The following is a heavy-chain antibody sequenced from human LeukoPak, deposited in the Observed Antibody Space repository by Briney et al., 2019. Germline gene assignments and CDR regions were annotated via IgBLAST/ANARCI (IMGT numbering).Heavy chain of an antibody. CDR2: ISYDGSNK. J-gene: IGHJ4*02. D-gene: IGHD2-2*01. V-gene: IGHV3-30-3*01. CDR3: ASQKLGSTNYSIDY. CDR1: GFTFSSYA. Sequence: GRSLRLSCAASGFTFSSYAMHWVRQAPGKGLEWVAVISYDGSNKYYADSVKGRFTISRDNSKNTLYLQVNSLRAEDTAVYYCASQKLGSTNYSIDYWGQGTLVTVSS.